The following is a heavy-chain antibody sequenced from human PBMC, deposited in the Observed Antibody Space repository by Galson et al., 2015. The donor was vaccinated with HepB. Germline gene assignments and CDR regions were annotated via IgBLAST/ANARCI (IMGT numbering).Heavy chain of an antibody. CDR3: AKDLQPGIAAAGVFDY. CDR2: ISGSGGST. CDR1: GFTFSSYA. V-gene: IGHV3-23*01. D-gene: IGHD6-13*01. Sequence: SLRLSCAASGFTFSSYAMSWVRQAPGKGLEWVSAISGSGGSTYYADSVKGRFTISRDNSKNTLYLQMNSLRAEDTAVYYCAKDLQPGIAAAGVFDYWGQGTLVTVSS. J-gene: IGHJ4*02.